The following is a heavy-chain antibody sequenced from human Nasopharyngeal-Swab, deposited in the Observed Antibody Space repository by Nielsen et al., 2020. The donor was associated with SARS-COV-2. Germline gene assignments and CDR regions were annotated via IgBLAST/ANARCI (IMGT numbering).Heavy chain of an antibody. D-gene: IGHD3-10*01. CDR2: IYYSGST. Sequence: WIRQPPGKGLEWIGSIYYSGSTYYNPSLKSRVTISVDTSKNQFSLKLSSVTAADTAMYYCARERGRGGIWNYYYYHMDVWGKGTTVTVSS. V-gene: IGHV4-39*07. J-gene: IGHJ6*03. CDR3: ARERGRGGIWNYYYYHMDV.